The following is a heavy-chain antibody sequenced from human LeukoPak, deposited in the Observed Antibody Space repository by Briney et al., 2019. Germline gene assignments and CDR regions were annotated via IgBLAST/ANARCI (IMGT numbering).Heavy chain of an antibody. J-gene: IGHJ5*02. D-gene: IGHD2-2*01. V-gene: IGHV1-69*13. CDR2: IIPIFGTA. CDR3: AGLAGYCSSTSCYPDWFDP. CDR1: GGTFSSYA. Sequence: ASVKVSCKASGGTFSSYAMSWVRQAPGQGLEWMGGIIPIFGTANYAQKFQGRVTITADESTSTAYMELSSLRSEDTAVYYCAGLAGYCSSTSCYPDWFDPWGQGTLVTVSS.